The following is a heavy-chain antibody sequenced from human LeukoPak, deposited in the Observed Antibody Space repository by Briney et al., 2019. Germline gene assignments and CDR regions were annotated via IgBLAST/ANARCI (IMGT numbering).Heavy chain of an antibody. Sequence: PGRSLRLSCAASGFTFSSYGMHWVRQAPGKGLEWVAVIWYDGSNKYYGDSVKGRFTISRDSSKNTLYLQMNSLRAEDTAVYYCARSRGGSSSGVGDNFDHWGQGTLVTVSS. V-gene: IGHV3-33*08. J-gene: IGHJ4*02. CDR2: IWYDGSNK. CDR1: GFTFSSYG. CDR3: ARSRGGSSSGVGDNFDH. D-gene: IGHD6-6*01.